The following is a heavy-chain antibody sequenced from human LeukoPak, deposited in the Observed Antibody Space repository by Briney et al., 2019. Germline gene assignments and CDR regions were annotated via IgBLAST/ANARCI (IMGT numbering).Heavy chain of an antibody. CDR2: ISLDGETT. J-gene: IGHJ4*02. CDR1: GFSVGSSG. V-gene: IGHV3-23*01. CDR3: AQGYLSGWYPN. Sequence: GGSLRLSCAVSGFSVGSSGMSWVRQAPGKGLEWISAISLDGETTYYADSVKGRFFISRDSSRSTLYLQLSSLRVEDTAVYYCAQGYLSGWYPNWGQGSLVSVSS. D-gene: IGHD6-19*01.